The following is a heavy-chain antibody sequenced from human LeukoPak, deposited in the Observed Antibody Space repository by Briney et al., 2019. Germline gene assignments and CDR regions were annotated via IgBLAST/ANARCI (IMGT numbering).Heavy chain of an antibody. CDR1: GFIVSRND. CDR2: LYSDGKT. V-gene: IGHV3-53*01. J-gene: IGHJ4*02. Sequence: GGSLRLSCAVSGFIVSRNDMTWVRQAPGKGLEWVSLLYSDGKTFYADSVKGRFTISRDNSKNTLNLQMNSLRADDTAVYYCARAVAGLYSDYWGQGTLVTVSS. CDR3: ARAVAGLYSDY. D-gene: IGHD6-19*01.